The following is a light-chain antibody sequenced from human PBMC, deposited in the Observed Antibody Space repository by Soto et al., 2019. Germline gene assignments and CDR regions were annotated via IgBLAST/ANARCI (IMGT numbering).Light chain of an antibody. V-gene: IGKV1-39*01. CDR3: QQSHWTPVT. CDR2: AAS. J-gene: IGKJ4*01. Sequence: PVTQSTSLLYASVSDGVAMSGGASQSISSYLDWYQQKPGKAPKLLIYAASILQSGVPARFSGSGSGSEFTLTISSLHPGDFAIYDCQQSHWTPVTFGGGTKVDIK. CDR1: QSISSY.